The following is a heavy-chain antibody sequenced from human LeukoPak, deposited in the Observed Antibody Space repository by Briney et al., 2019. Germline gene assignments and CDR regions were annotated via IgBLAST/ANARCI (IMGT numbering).Heavy chain of an antibody. D-gene: IGHD3-22*01. Sequence: SETLSLTCTVSGGSISSGGYYWSWIRQPPGKGLEWIGYIYHSGSTYYNPSLKSRVTISVDTSKNQFSLKLSSVTAADTAVYYCASAYDSSGYYHNFFDYWGQGTLVTVSS. CDR1: GGSISSGGYY. CDR3: ASAYDSSGYYHNFFDY. CDR2: IYHSGST. J-gene: IGHJ4*02. V-gene: IGHV4-30-2*01.